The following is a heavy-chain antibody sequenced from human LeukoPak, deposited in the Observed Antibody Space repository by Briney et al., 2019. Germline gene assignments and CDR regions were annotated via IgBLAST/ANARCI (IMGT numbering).Heavy chain of an antibody. CDR3: ARGEWKLLSHYWYFDL. V-gene: IGHV3-30-3*01. Sequence: PGGSLRLSCAASGFTFSSYAMHWVRQAPGKGLEWVAAISYDGSNKYYADSVKGRFTISRDNSKNTLYLQMNSLRAEDTAVYYCARGEWKLLSHYWYFDLWGRGTLVTVSS. J-gene: IGHJ2*01. CDR1: GFTFSSYA. D-gene: IGHD1-26*01. CDR2: ISYDGSNK.